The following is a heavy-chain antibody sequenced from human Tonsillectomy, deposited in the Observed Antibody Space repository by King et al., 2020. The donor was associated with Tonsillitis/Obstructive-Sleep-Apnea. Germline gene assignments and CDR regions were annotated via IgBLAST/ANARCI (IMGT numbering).Heavy chain of an antibody. V-gene: IGHV3-64*01. CDR1: GFTFSSYA. D-gene: IGHD3-22*01. CDR3: AGGQPETYYDSIDYYLTGRGY. CDR2: ISSNGGST. Sequence: VQLVESGGGLVQPGGSLRLSCAASGFTFSSYAMHWVRQAPGKGLEYVSAISSNGGSTYYANSVKGRFTISRDNSKNTLYLQMGSLRAEDMAVYYCAGGQPETYYDSIDYYLTGRGYWGQGTLGTVS. J-gene: IGHJ4*02.